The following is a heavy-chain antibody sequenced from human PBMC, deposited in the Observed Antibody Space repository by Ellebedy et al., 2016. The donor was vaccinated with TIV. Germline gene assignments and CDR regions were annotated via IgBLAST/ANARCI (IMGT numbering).Heavy chain of an antibody. CDR3: AKDSGLSGWNFDY. CDR2: ISYSGGAT. V-gene: IGHV3-23*01. J-gene: IGHJ4*02. D-gene: IGHD6-19*01. CDR1: GIASRSYA. Sequence: GESLKISCAASGIASRSYAMGWVRQAPGKGLEWISVISYSGGATYYAAPLTVHFTTSRDNSNDMVYLQINSLRPDDTAVYYCAKDSGLSGWNFDYWGQGTLVTISS.